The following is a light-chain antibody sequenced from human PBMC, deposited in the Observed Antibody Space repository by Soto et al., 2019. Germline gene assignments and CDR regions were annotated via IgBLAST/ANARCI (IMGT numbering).Light chain of an antibody. CDR3: QQYGSSGWT. J-gene: IGKJ1*01. CDR1: QSVSSAY. Sequence: EIVLTQSPGTLSLSPGERATLSCRASQSVSSAYLAWYQQKPGQAPGLLLYGASSRATGIPDRFSGSGSGTDFTLTISRLEPEDFAVYYCQQYGSSGWTFGQGTKVDIK. V-gene: IGKV3-20*01. CDR2: GAS.